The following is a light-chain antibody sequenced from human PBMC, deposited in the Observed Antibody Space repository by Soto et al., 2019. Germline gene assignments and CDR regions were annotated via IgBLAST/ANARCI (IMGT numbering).Light chain of an antibody. CDR3: QQSYSTPWT. CDR2: AAS. Sequence: DIQMTQSPSSLSASVGDRVTITCRASQSISSYLNWYQQKPGKAPKLLIYAASSLQSGVPSRFSGSGSGTGFTLTISSLQPEDFATYYYQQSYSTPWTFGQGTKVDIK. V-gene: IGKV1-39*01. CDR1: QSISSY. J-gene: IGKJ1*01.